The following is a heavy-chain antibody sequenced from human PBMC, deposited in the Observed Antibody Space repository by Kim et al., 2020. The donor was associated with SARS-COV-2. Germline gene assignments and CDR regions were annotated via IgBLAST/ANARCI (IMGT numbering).Heavy chain of an antibody. CDR1: GFSFSSYW. V-gene: IGHV3-7*03. CDR2: IRQDGSET. D-gene: IGHD7-27*01. CDR3: VRDNWAQKDCDAFDI. Sequence: GGSLRHSCAASGFSFSSYWMSWVRQAPGKGLEWVANIRQDGSETKYVDSVKGRFAISRDNAKNSLSLQMNSLRSEDTALYYCVRDNWAQKDCDAFDIWGRGTMVTVSS. J-gene: IGHJ3*02.